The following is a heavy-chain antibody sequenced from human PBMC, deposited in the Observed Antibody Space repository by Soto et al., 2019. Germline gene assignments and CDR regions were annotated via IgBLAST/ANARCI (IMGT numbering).Heavy chain of an antibody. J-gene: IGHJ6*03. CDR3: ARTNPGLTTNYYYYMDV. V-gene: IGHV4-34*01. CDR1: GGSFSGYY. CDR2: INHSGST. Sequence: SETLSLTCAVYGGSFSGYYWSWIRQPPGKGLEWIGEINHSGSTNYNPCLKSRVTISVDTSKNQFSLKLSSVTAADTAVYYCARTNPGLTTNYYYYMDVWGKGTTVTVSS. D-gene: IGHD4-17*01.